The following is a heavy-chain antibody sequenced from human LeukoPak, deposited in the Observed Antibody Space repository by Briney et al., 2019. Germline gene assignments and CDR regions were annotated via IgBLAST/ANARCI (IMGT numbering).Heavy chain of an antibody. Sequence: PGGSLRLSCAASGFSFSSYWMHWVRQAPGKGLLWVSRIYTAGSTTSYADSVKGRFTISRDNAKNTLYLQMNSLRAEDTAIYYCARHDYGGVDYWGQGTLVTVSS. D-gene: IGHD4-23*01. CDR3: ARHDYGGVDY. CDR2: IYTAGSTT. CDR1: GFSFSSYW. J-gene: IGHJ4*02. V-gene: IGHV3-74*01.